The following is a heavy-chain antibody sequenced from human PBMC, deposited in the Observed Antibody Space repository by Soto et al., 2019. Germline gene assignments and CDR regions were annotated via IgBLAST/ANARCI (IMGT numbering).Heavy chain of an antibody. CDR2: IYYSGST. CDR3: ARVSGSYLGYYFDY. Sequence: QLQLQESGPGLVKPSETLSLTCTVSGGSISSSSYYWGWIRQPPGKGLEWIGSIYYSGSTYYNPSLKSRVTISVDTSKNQFSLKLSSVTAADTAVYYCARVSGSYLGYYFDYWGQGTLVTVSS. D-gene: IGHD1-26*01. J-gene: IGHJ4*02. CDR1: GGSISSSSYY. V-gene: IGHV4-39*01.